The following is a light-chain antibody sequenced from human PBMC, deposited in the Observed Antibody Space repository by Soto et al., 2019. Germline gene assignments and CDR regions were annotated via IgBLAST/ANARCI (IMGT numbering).Light chain of an antibody. CDR1: QSISNT. CDR2: GAS. V-gene: IGKV3-15*01. J-gene: IGKJ2*01. Sequence: EIVMTQSPATLSVSPGERATLSCRASQSISNTLAWFQQKPGQGPRLLIYGASTRATGIPARFSGSGSGTESTLTISSLQSEDFAVYFCQQYNDCPRTFGQGTKLEIK. CDR3: QQYNDCPRT.